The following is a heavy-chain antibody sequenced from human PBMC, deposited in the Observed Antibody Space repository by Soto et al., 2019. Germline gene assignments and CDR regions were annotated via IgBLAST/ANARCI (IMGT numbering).Heavy chain of an antibody. CDR1: GFTFSSYA. V-gene: IGHV3-23*01. Sequence: GGSLRLSCAASGFTFSSYAMSWVRQAPGKGLEWVSAISGSGGSTYYADSVKGRFTISRDNSKNTLYLQMNSLRAEDTAVYYCAKSRDLYQLLPPFDYWGQGTLVTVSS. J-gene: IGHJ4*02. CDR3: AKSRDLYQLLPPFDY. CDR2: ISGSGGST. D-gene: IGHD2-2*01.